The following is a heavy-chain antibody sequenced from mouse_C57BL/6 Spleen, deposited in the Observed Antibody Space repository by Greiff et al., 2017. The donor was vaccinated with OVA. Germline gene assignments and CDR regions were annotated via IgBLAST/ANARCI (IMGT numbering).Heavy chain of an antibody. CDR1: GYSFSSSW. Sequence: QVQLQQSGPELVKPGASVKISCKASGYSFSSSWMNWVKQRPGKGLEWIGRIYPGDGDTNYNGKFKGKATLTADKSSSTAYMQLSSLTSEDSAVYFCARSYYDYDYYAMDCWGQGTSVTVSS. D-gene: IGHD2-4*01. CDR2: IYPGDGDT. CDR3: ARSYYDYDYYAMDC. J-gene: IGHJ4*01. V-gene: IGHV1-82*01.